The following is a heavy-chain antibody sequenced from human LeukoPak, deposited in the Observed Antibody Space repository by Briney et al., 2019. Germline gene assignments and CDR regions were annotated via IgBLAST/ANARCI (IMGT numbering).Heavy chain of an antibody. CDR2: ISPSSTYI. V-gene: IGHV3-21*01. CDR3: ARLLLGGYYYYYMDV. CDR1: RLSSRIFR. D-gene: IGHD3-16*01. Sequence: GGSLRLSCGASRLSSRIFRMSWVRQAPGKGLEWVSFISPSSTYIYYADSVKGRFTISRDNAKNSLSLQMNSLRAEDAAVYYCARLLLGGYYYYYMDVWGKGTTVTVSS. J-gene: IGHJ6*03.